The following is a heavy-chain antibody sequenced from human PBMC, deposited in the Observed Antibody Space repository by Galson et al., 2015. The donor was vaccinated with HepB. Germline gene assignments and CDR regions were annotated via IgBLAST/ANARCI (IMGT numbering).Heavy chain of an antibody. D-gene: IGHD7-27*01. CDR1: GDSVSSNTVG. Sequence: CAISGDSVSSNTVGWNWIRQSPSRGLERLGRTYYRSKWSTDYADSVKSRITVNPDTSKNQFSLQLNSVTPEDTAVYYCAKSIHLGRGFDSWGQGTLVIVSS. CDR2: TYYRSKWST. V-gene: IGHV6-1*01. J-gene: IGHJ4*02. CDR3: AKSIHLGRGFDS.